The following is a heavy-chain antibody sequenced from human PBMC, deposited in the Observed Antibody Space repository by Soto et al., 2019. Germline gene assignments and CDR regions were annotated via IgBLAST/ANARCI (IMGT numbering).Heavy chain of an antibody. J-gene: IGHJ6*02. Sequence: SETLSLTCTVSGGSIRGYYWSWIPQPPRQGLEWIGYMYNTGSTVDTPSITSRVTISVDTSKNQFSLKLNSVTAADTAVYYCARDLWGYCGNDCYPLDVWGQGTTVTVS. D-gene: IGHD2-21*02. CDR1: GGSIRGYY. V-gene: IGHV4-59*01. CDR3: ARDLWGYCGNDCYPLDV. CDR2: MYNTGST.